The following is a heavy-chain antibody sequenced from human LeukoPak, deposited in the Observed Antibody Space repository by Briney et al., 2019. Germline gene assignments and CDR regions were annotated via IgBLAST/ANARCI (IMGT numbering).Heavy chain of an antibody. CDR3: ARDGGFRSGSGWLDFDY. CDR1: GYSISSSSHY. V-gene: IGHV4-39*07. D-gene: IGHD6-19*01. J-gene: IGHJ4*02. Sequence: PSETLSLTCTVSGYSISSSSHYWGWIRQPPGKGLEWIGSISYSGSTYYNPSLESRVTILVDTSKNQFSLKLSSVTAADTAVYYCARDGGFRSGSGWLDFDYWGQGTLVTVSS. CDR2: ISYSGST.